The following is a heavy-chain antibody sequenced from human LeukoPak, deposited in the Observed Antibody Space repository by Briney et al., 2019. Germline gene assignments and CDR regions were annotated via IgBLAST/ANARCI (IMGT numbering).Heavy chain of an antibody. D-gene: IGHD1-14*01. J-gene: IGHJ4*02. V-gene: IGHV3-30*02. CDR1: GFTFSSYG. Sequence: GGSLRLSCAASGFTFSSYGMHWVRQAPGKGLEWVAFIRYDGSNKYYADSVKGRFTISRDNAKNTLYLQMNSLRAEDTAVYYCAREENRYFDYWGQGTLVTVSS. CDR2: IRYDGSNK. CDR3: AREENRYFDY.